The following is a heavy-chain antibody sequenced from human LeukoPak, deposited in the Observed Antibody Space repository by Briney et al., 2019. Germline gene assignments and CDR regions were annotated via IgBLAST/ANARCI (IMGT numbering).Heavy chain of an antibody. CDR3: ARGGREFDY. CDR1: SGSLRSGGYY. Sequence: SQTLSLTCTVSSGSLRSGGYYWSWIRQHPGKGLEWIGYIYYSGSTYYNPSLKSRVTISVDTSKNQFSLKLSSVTAADSAVYYCARGGREFDYWGQGTLVTVSS. V-gene: IGHV4-31*03. D-gene: IGHD3-16*01. CDR2: IYYSGST. J-gene: IGHJ4*02.